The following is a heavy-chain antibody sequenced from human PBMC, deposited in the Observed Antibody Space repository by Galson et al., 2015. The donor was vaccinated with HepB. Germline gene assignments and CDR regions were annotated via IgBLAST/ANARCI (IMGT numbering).Heavy chain of an antibody. J-gene: IGHJ4*02. CDR2: ISSTSSYI. CDR1: GYSFSNYW. CDR3: TTGVTSDY. Sequence: SLRLSCAASGYSFSNYWMNWVRQAPGKGLEWVSSISSTSSYIYDAPSVKGRFTISRDNAKKSLHLQMNSLSAEDTAVYYCTTGVTSDYWGQGALVIVSS. D-gene: IGHD3-10*01. V-gene: IGHV3-21*01.